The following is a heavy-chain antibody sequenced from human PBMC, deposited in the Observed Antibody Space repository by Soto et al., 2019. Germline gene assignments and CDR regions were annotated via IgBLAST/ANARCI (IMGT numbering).Heavy chain of an antibody. D-gene: IGHD3-10*01. V-gene: IGHV4-39*01. CDR1: GGSISSFTYY. Sequence: LSLTCSVSGGSISSFTYYWGWIRQPPGKGLEWIGTVYYNENTYYNPSLKSRVTITVDTAKNQFSLNLRSVTAADTAMYFCARRGRYYGSPGWLDPWDPETLVTVSS. J-gene: IGHJ5*01. CDR2: VYYNENT. CDR3: ARRGRYYGSPGWLDP.